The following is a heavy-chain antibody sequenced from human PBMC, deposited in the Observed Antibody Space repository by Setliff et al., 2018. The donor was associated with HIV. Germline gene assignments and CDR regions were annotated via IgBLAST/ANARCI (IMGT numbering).Heavy chain of an antibody. D-gene: IGHD3-22*01. J-gene: IGHJ4*02. CDR1: GGSISSGSYY. CDR3: ARSNYYDSSGYLITLFDY. V-gene: IGHV4-61*10. Sequence: PSETLSLTCTVSGGSISSGSYYWSWIRQPAGKGLEWIGEINHSGSTNYSPSLKSRVTISVDTSKNQFSLKLSSVTAADTAVYYCARSNYYDSSGYLITLFDYWGQGTLVTVPS. CDR2: INHSGST.